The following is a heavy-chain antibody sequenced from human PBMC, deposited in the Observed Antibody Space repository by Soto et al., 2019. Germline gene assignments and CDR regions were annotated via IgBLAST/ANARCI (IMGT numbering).Heavy chain of an antibody. CDR1: GASYSSSTYS. V-gene: IGHV4-30-2*01. CDR3: AGMPYTSGLRFDP. CDR2: IYQSGVT. D-gene: IGHD6-19*01. J-gene: IGHJ5*02. Sequence: RSPPGNMYGASYSSSTYSWICIRQPPGKALQWIGFIYQSGVTSYNPSLASRVSISLDRSNNQCSLKLKSVTAADTAVYFCAGMPYTSGLRFDPWGPGTLVTVSS.